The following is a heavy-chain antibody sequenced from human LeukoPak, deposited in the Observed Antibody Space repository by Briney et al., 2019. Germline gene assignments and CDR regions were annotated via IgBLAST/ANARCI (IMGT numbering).Heavy chain of an antibody. CDR1: GYTFTSYG. D-gene: IGHD3-22*01. J-gene: IGHJ4*02. Sequence: ASVKVSCKASGYTFTSYGISWVRQAPGQGLEWMGGISAYNGNTNYAQKLQGRVTMTTDTSTSTAYMELRSLRSDDTAVYYCAVIPGYDSSGYYSDWGQGTLVTVSS. V-gene: IGHV1-18*01. CDR2: ISAYNGNT. CDR3: AVIPGYDSSGYYSD.